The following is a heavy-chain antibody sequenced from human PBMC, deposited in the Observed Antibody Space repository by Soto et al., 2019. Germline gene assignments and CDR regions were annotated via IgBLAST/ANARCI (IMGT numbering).Heavy chain of an antibody. CDR1: GGSFSGYY. D-gene: IGHD2-8*01. CDR2: INDSGNT. J-gene: IGHJ4*02. Sequence: QVLLQQWGAGLLKPSETLSLTCAVYGGSFSGYYWSWIRQPPGKGLEWIAEINDSGNTNYNPSLKSRVTISVDTSKNQFSLKLRSVTAADTAVYYCARAYCTTVSCSSLDSWGQGTLVTVSS. CDR3: ARAYCTTVSCSSLDS. V-gene: IGHV4-34*01.